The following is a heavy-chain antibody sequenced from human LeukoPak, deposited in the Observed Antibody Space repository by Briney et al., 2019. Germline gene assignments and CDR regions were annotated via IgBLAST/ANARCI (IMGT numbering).Heavy chain of an antibody. CDR2: ISGSGGTT. CDR1: GFTFSNYA. CDR3: GRDRGPFVVVPTATDY. D-gene: IGHD2-2*01. V-gene: IGHV3-23*01. J-gene: IGHJ4*02. Sequence: PGGSLRLSCAASGFTFSNYAMSWVRQAPGKGLEWVSAISGSGGTTYYADSVKGRFTISRDNSKNTLYLQMNNLRAEDTAVYFCGRDRGPFVVVPTATDYWGQGTLVTVSS.